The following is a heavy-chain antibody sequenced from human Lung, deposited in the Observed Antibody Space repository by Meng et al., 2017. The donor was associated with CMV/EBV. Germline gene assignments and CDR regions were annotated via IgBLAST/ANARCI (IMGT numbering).Heavy chain of an antibody. V-gene: IGHV4-4*02. CDR2: IYHSGST. CDR3: ARVKHEFGDYGPFDY. Sequence: QVRLQESGPGLVKPSGTLSLICAVSGDSIIISNWWSWVRQPPGKGLEWIGEIYHSGSTKYNPSIKSRVTISMDKSKNQFSLNLTSVTAADTAVYYCARVKHEFGDYGPFDYWGQGSLVTVSS. CDR1: GDSIIISNW. D-gene: IGHD4-17*01. J-gene: IGHJ4*02.